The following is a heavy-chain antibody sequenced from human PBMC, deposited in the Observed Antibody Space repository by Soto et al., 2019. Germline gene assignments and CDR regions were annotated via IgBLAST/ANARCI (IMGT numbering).Heavy chain of an antibody. CDR3: AKVHGFVPYYYYGMDV. Sequence: QVQLVESGGGVVQPGRSLRLSCAASGFTFSSYAMHWVRQSPVKGLEWVAVISSDGSRQYYADSVQGRFTVSRDNSKNTLYLQMNSLRAEATAVYYCAKVHGFVPYYYYGMDVWGQGTTVTVSS. J-gene: IGHJ6*02. CDR2: ISSDGSRQ. D-gene: IGHD2-2*01. CDR1: GFTFSSYA. V-gene: IGHV3-30-3*01.